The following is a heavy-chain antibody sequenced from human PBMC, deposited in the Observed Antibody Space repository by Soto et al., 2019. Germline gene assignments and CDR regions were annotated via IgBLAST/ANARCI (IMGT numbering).Heavy chain of an antibody. D-gene: IGHD6-13*01. CDR2: VSFDGSNK. CDR3: ARDQTGITTAGGGRIDH. V-gene: IGHV3-30-3*01. Sequence: QVQLVESGGGVVQPGRSLRLSCAASGFTFSTHAMHWVRQAPGKGLECVAIVSFDGSNKYYADSVKGRFTISRDNSNNTLYLQMSGLTPEDTAFYCCARDQTGITTAGGGRIDHWGQGTLVTVSS. J-gene: IGHJ4*02. CDR1: GFTFSTHA.